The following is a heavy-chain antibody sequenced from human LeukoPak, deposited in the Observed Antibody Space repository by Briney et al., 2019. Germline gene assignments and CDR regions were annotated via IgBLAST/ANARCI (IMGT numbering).Heavy chain of an antibody. CDR2: IYSGGST. D-gene: IGHD5-12*01. Sequence: PGGSLRLSCAASGFTVSSNYMSWVLQAPGKGLEWVPVIYSGGSTYYADSVKGRFTISRDNSKNTVYLQMNSLRAEDTAVYYCATAEPPLRVLDYWGQGTLVTVSS. J-gene: IGHJ4*02. V-gene: IGHV3-53*01. CDR1: GFTVSSNY. CDR3: ATAEPPLRVLDY.